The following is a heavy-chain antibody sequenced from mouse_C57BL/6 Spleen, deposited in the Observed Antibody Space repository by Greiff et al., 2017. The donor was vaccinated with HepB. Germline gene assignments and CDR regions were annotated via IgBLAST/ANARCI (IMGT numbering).Heavy chain of an antibody. J-gene: IGHJ1*03. CDR1: GYSFTGYY. V-gene: IGHV1-42*01. Sequence: VQLQQSGPELVKPGASVKISCKASGYSFTGYYMNWVKQSPEKSLEWIGEINPSTGGTTYNQKFKAKATLTVDKSSSTAYMQLKSLTSEDSAVYYCARRVYYYGSSRYFDVWGTGTTVTVSS. CDR3: ARRVYYYGSSRYFDV. D-gene: IGHD1-1*01. CDR2: INPSTGGT.